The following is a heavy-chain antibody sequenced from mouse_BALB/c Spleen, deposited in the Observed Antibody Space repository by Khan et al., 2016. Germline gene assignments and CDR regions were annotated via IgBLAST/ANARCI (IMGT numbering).Heavy chain of an antibody. J-gene: IGHJ3*01. CDR3: ARSYGYREFAY. V-gene: IGHV3-2*02. Sequence: EVQLQESGPGLVKPSQSLSLTCTVTGYSITSDYAWNWIRQFPGNILEWMGYISYSGSTSYNPSLKSRISITRDPSTNQFFLQLNSVTSEYTATYYSARSYGYREFAYWGQGTLVTVSA. CDR1: GYSITSDYA. CDR2: ISYSGST. D-gene: IGHD2-2*01.